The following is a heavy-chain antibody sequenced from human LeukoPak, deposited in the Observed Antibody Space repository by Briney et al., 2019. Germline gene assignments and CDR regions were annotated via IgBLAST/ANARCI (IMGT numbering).Heavy chain of an antibody. CDR3: ARDQVTAVQLAYYHYYLDV. CDR1: GFTFSNYW. J-gene: IGHJ6*03. CDR2: IKQDGSEK. V-gene: IGHV3-7*01. Sequence: GGSLRLSCAASGFTFSNYWMSWVRQAPGKGLEWVANIKQDGSEKYYVDSVKGRFTISRDNAKNSLYLQMNSLRAEDTAVYYCARDQVTAVQLAYYHYYLDVWGKGTAVTVSS. D-gene: IGHD2-21*02.